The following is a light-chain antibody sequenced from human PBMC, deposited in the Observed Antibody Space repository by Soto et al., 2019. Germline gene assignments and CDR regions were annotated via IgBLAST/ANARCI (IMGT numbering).Light chain of an antibody. J-gene: IGLJ3*02. CDR3: CSYAGSSTLV. CDR2: EGS. V-gene: IGLV2-23*01. Sequence: QSVLTQPASVSGSPGQSITISCTGTSSDFGSYNLVSWYQQHPGKAPRVMIYEGSKRPSGVSNRSSGSKSDNTASLTISGLQAEDEADYYCCSYAGSSTLVFGGGTKVTVL. CDR1: SSDFGSYNL.